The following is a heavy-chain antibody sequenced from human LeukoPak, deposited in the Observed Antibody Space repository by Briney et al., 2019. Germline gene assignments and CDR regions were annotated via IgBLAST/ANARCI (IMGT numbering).Heavy chain of an antibody. J-gene: IGHJ5*02. CDR3: ARDWGQRWRLSTWFDP. Sequence: WVSSISSSSSYIYYAAAVKGLFTIARDNAKNSLYLQMNSLRAEDTAVYYCARDWGQRWRLSTWFDPGGQGTLFTVSS. V-gene: IGHV3-21*01. D-gene: IGHD5-18*01. CDR2: ISSSSSYI.